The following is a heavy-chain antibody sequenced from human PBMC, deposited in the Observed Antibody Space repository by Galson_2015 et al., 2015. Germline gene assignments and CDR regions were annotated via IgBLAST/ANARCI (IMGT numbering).Heavy chain of an antibody. CDR3: AAATTAGQGDY. V-gene: IGHV5-51*01. Sequence: QSGAEVKKPGESLKISCKASGYSFTTYWIGWVRQLPGKGLEWMGIIYPGDSDTRYSPSFEGQVTISADKSISTAYLQWSSLKASDADKYYCAAATTAGQGDYWGHGTLVTVSS. J-gene: IGHJ4*01. D-gene: IGHD1-7*01. CDR2: IYPGDSDT. CDR1: GYSFTTYW.